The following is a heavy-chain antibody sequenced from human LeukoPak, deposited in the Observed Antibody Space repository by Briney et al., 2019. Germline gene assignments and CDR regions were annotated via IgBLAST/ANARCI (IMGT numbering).Heavy chain of an antibody. CDR1: GYTLSTYA. J-gene: IGHJ5*01. CDR3: ANPMGPRYGDYHNSLFDS. D-gene: IGHD4-17*01. Sequence: PGGSLRLSCAGSGYTLSTYAMSCVRQVPAKGLEWVSAISTTTYYADFVEGRFTISRDNSKNTLYLQMNSLRAQDTVVYYSANPMGPRYGDYHNSLFDSWGQGTLVTVSS. CDR2: ISTTT. V-gene: IGHV3-23*01.